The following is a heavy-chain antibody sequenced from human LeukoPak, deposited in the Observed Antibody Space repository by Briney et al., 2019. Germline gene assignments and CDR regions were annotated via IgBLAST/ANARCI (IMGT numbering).Heavy chain of an antibody. J-gene: IGHJ4*02. D-gene: IGHD1-26*01. CDR2: ISSTNGYI. CDR1: GFTFSSYS. Sequence: GSLRLSCAASGFTFSSYSMNWVRQAPGKGLEWVSYISSTNGYIYYADSVRGRFTISRDNAKNSLSLQMNSLRAEDTAVYYCARGGHDGTYYLSYWGQGTLVTVSS. V-gene: IGHV3-21*01. CDR3: ARGGHDGTYYLSY.